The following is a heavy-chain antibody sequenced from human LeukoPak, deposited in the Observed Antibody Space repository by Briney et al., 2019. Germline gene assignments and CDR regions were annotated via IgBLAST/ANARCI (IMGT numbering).Heavy chain of an antibody. CDR1: GGSFSGYY. D-gene: IGHD6-13*01. CDR3: ARTWYSSSWYGFDY. CDR2: INHSGST. J-gene: IGHJ4*02. Sequence: SETLSLTCAVYGGSFSGYYWSWIRQPPGKGLEWIGEINHSGSTNYNPSLKSRVTISVDTSKNQFSLKLSSVTAADMAVYYCARTWYSSSWYGFDYWGQGTLVTVSS. V-gene: IGHV4-34*01.